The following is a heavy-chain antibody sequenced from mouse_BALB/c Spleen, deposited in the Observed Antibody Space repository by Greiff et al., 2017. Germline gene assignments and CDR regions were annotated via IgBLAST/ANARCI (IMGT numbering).Heavy chain of an antibody. CDR3: VREGGYGYGFAY. CDR2: IRSKSNNYAT. D-gene: IGHD1-2*01. J-gene: IGHJ3*01. CDR1: GFTFNTYA. V-gene: IGHV10-3*03. Sequence: DVMLVESGGGLVQPKGSLKLSCAASGFTFNTYAMHWVCQAPGKGLEWVARIRSKSNNYATYYADSVKDRFTISRDDSQSMLYLQMNNLKTEDTAMYYCVREGGYGYGFAYWGQGTLVTVSA.